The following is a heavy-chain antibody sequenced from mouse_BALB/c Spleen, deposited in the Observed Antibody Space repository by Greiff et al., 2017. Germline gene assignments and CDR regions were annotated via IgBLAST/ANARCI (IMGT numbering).Heavy chain of an antibody. V-gene: IGHV1S29*02. CDR1: GYTFTDYN. CDR2: IYPYNGGT. CDR3: ARDSSGLFAY. J-gene: IGHJ3*01. D-gene: IGHD3-2*01. Sequence: EVQLQQSGPELVKPGASVKISCKASGYTFTDYNMHWVKQSHGKSLEWIGYIYPYNGGTGYNQKFKSKATLTVDNSSSTAYMELRSLTSEDSAVYYCARDSSGLFAYWGQGTLVTVSA.